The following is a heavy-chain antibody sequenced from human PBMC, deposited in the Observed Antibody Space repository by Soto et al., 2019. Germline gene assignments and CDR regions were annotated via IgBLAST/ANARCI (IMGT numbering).Heavy chain of an antibody. CDR2: IWYDGSNK. J-gene: IGHJ4*02. CDR1: GFTFSSYG. CDR3: ARVAHDYGDYYFDY. Sequence: PVGSLRLSCAASGFTFSSYGMHWVRQAPGKGLEWVAVIWYDGSNKYYADSVKGRFTISRDNSRNTLYLQMNSLRAEDTAVYYCARVAHDYGDYYFDYWGQGTLVTVSS. D-gene: IGHD4-17*01. V-gene: IGHV3-33*01.